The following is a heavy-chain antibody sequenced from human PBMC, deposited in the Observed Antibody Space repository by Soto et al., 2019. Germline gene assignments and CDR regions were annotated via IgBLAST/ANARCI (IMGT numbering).Heavy chain of an antibody. V-gene: IGHV4-59*01. Sequence: SETLSLTCTVSGGSISSYYWSWIRQPPGKGLEWIGYIYYSGSTNYNPSLKSRVTISVDTSKTQFSLKLSSVTAADTAVYYCARGFSSSYYGMDVWGQGTTVTVSS. D-gene: IGHD6-6*01. CDR2: IYYSGST. CDR3: ARGFSSSYYGMDV. CDR1: GGSISSYY. J-gene: IGHJ6*02.